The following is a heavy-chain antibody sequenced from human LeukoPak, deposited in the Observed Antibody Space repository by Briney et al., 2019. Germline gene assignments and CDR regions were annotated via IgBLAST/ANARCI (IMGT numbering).Heavy chain of an antibody. V-gene: IGHV4-34*01. CDR3: ATTNPSSSDYYYGMDV. J-gene: IGHJ6*02. Sequence: PSETLSLTCAVYGGSFSGYYWSWIRQPPGKGLEWIGEINHSGSTNYNPSLKSRVTISVDTSKKQFSPELSSVTAADTAVYYCATTNPSSSDYYYGMDVWGQGTTVTVSS. CDR2: INHSGST. CDR1: GGSFSGYY. D-gene: IGHD6-6*01.